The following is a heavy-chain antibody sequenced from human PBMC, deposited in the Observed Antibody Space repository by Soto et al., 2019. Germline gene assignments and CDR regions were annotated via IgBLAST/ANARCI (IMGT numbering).Heavy chain of an antibody. J-gene: IGHJ4*02. CDR3: AYGDSRGPFDS. V-gene: IGHV4-59*01. D-gene: IGHD4-17*01. CDR1: VGYIRSYY. CDR2: IYNSGST. Sequence: PSQTLSLPWTVSVGYIRSYYWSWIRQPAGKGLEWIGYIYNSGSTNYNPSLKSRVTISVDTSKNQFSLKLSSATAADTAVYYCAYGDSRGPFDSWGQGTLVTVSS.